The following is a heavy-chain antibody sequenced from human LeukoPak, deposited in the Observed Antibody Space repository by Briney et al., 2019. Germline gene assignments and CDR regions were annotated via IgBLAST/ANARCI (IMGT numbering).Heavy chain of an antibody. Sequence: PRGSLRLPCAAAGFTFSTYWMHWVRQAPGKGQVWVSRINSDGSRTTYADSVKGRFTISRDNAKNTLYLQMNSLRTEDTAVYYCAGPETQYSSGLDGFDIWGQGTMVTVSS. CDR2: INSDGSRT. CDR3: AGPETQYSSGLDGFDI. J-gene: IGHJ3*02. D-gene: IGHD6-19*01. CDR1: GFTFSTYW. V-gene: IGHV3-74*01.